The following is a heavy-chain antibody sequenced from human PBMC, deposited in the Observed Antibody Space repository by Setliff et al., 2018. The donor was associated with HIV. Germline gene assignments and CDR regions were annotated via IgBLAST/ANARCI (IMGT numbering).Heavy chain of an antibody. D-gene: IGHD1-7*01. J-gene: IGHJ3*02. CDR1: GFTFSSYW. CDR2: INQDGSEK. V-gene: IGHV3-7*01. Sequence: PGGSLRLSCAASGFTFSSYWMNWVRQAPGKGLEWVANINQDGSEKYYVDSVKGRFTITRDNAKNSLYLQMNSLRAEDTALYYCATDQGGVNRNYYRGAFDIWGQGTMVTVSS. CDR3: ATDQGGVNRNYYRGAFDI.